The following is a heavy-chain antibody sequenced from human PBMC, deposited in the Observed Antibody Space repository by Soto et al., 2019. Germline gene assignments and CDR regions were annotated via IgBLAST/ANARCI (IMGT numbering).Heavy chain of an antibody. J-gene: IGHJ4*01. CDR3: VRQAWIKSWGPMSYFDN. D-gene: IGHD2-2*03. CDR1: GYTFSDHW. V-gene: IGHV5-51*01. Sequence: PGESLKISCKGSGYTFSDHWIAWVRHMPGKGMEWMGIISPDDSDTRYRPSFQGQVTISVDKSVSTAYLQWTSLHPSDTAIYYCVRQAWIKSWGPMSYFDNSGRCTPVTVS. CDR2: ISPDDSDT.